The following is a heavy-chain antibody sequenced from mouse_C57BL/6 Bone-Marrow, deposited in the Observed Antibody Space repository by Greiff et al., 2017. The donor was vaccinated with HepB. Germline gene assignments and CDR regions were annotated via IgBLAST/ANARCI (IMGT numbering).Heavy chain of an antibody. CDR3: ARAYRDYPYYYAMDY. Sequence: EVMLVESGGGLVKPGGSLKLSCAASGFTFSDYGMHWVRQAPEKGLEWVAYISSGSSTIYYADTVKGRFTISRDNAKNILFLQMTSLRSEDTAMYYCARAYRDYPYYYAMDYWGQGTSVTVSS. CDR2: ISSGSSTI. CDR1: GFTFSDYG. J-gene: IGHJ4*01. D-gene: IGHD2-4*01. V-gene: IGHV5-17*01.